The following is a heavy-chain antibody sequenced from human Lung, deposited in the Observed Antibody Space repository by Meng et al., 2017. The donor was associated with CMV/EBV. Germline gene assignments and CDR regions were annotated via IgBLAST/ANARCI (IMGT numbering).Heavy chain of an antibody. D-gene: IGHD3-10*01. V-gene: IGHV4-59*01. Sequence: SETLSLXCTVSIDSHRSDYWSWVRLPPGKGLEWIAYIYRSGTTNYNPSLKSRVSISLDRSNYRLSLELESVTAADTAIYYCARAPTLVRGYVVPYCYVMDAWGQGXTVTVSS. CDR1: IDSHRSDY. J-gene: IGHJ6*02. CDR3: ARAPTLVRGYVVPYCYVMDA. CDR2: IYRSGTT.